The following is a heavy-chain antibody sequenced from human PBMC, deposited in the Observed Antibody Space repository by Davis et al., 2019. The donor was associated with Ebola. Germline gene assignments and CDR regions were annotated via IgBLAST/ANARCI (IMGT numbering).Heavy chain of an antibody. CDR2: INPNDGRT. D-gene: IGHD5-12*01. V-gene: IGHV1-46*03. Sequence: AASVKVSCKASGYTFTNYYMHWVRQAPGQGLEWMGMINPNDGRTIYAQKFQGRVNVTRDTSTTTVYMDLSSLRSEDTALYYCTTPGGQDSGYDVFDIWGQGTMVTGSS. CDR1: GYTFTNYY. J-gene: IGHJ3*02. CDR3: TTPGGQDSGYDVFDI.